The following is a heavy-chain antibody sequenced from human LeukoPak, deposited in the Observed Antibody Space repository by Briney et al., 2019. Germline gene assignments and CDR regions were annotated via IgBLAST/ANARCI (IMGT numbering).Heavy chain of an antibody. CDR3: ARSNIVLKTPLGYYSDY. CDR2: INPNSGGT. J-gene: IGHJ4*02. Sequence: GASVKVSCKASGYTFTGYYMHWVRQAPGQGLEWMGWINPNSGGTNYAQKFQGRVTMTRDTSISTAYMELSRLRSDDTAVYYCARSNIVLKTPLGYYSDYWGQGTLVTVSS. CDR1: GYTFTGYY. D-gene: IGHD2-8*01. V-gene: IGHV1-2*02.